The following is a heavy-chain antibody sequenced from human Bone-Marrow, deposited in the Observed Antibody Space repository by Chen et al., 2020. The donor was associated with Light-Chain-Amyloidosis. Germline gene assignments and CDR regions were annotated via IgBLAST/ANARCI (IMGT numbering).Heavy chain of an antibody. CDR3: ARDFWVAGFTTTNWFDP. CDR2: INLNSGDT. D-gene: IGHD3-3*01. V-gene: IGHV1-2*02. J-gene: IGHJ5*02. CDR1: GFTFTNYS. Sequence: QVQMVQSGAEVRKPGASVKVSCKTSGFTFTNYSIHWVRQAPGQGLEWMGWINLNSGDTKYAEKFQGRVTLTRDTSTTPSYMELSGLRSDDTALYYCARDFWVAGFTTTNWFDPWGQGTLITVSS.